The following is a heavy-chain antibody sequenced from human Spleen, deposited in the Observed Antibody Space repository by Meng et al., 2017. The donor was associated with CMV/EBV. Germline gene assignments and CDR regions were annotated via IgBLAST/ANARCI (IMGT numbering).Heavy chain of an antibody. CDR1: GFTFSSYW. V-gene: IGHV3-74*01. CDR3: VRGLPPDY. Sequence: GESLKISCAASGFTFSSYWMHWVRQAPGKGLVWVSRINVDGSSTDYADSVKGRFTISRDNSKSTLSLQMNDLRDEDTAIYYCVRGLPPDYWGQGTLVTVSS. CDR2: INVDGSST. J-gene: IGHJ4*02.